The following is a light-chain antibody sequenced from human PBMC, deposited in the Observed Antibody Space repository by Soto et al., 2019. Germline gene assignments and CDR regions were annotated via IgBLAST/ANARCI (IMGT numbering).Light chain of an antibody. CDR3: LQDYNYPFT. J-gene: IGKJ3*01. CDR1: PGTRND. V-gene: IGKV1-6*01. CDR2: AAS. Sequence: AIQMTQSPSFLSASVGDRVPITCRASPGTRNDLGWYQQKPGKAPKLLIYAASSLQSGVPSRFSGSGSGTDFTLTISSLQPEDFATYYCLQDYNYPFTFGPGTKVDIK.